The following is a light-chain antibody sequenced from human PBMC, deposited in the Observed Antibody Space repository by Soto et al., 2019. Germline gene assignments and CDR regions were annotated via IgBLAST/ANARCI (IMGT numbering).Light chain of an antibody. V-gene: IGKV1-39*01. CDR2: RAS. J-gene: IGKJ1*01. CDR3: LQTFLSPPT. CDR1: QAIGNF. Sequence: DIQVTQSPSPLSASVGDRVTITCRASQAIGNFLNWYQQKPGKAPKLLVSRASNLQSGVPSGFTGSGVGTDFTLTISSLQPEDFATYYCLQTFLSPPTFGQGTKVDIK.